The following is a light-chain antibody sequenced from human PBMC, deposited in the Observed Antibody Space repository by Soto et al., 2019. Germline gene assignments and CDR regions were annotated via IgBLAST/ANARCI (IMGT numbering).Light chain of an antibody. CDR3: AAWDYSLYGVV. CDR2: SND. Sequence: QSVLTQPPSASGTPGQRVTLSCSGSSSNIGSNTVNWYQQLPGTAPKLLIYSNDQRPSGVPDRFSGSKSGASASLAISGLQSEDEANYYCAAWDYSLYGVVFGGGTKLTVL. V-gene: IGLV1-44*01. CDR1: SSNIGSNT. J-gene: IGLJ2*01.